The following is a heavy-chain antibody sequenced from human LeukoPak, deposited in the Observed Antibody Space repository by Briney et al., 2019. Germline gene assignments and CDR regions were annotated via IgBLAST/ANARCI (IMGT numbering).Heavy chain of an antibody. D-gene: IGHD6-13*01. Sequence: SETLSLTCTVSGGSVSGGSYYWSWIRQPPGKGLEWIGYIYYSGSTNYNPSLKSRVTISVDTSKNQFSLKLSSVTAADTAVYYCASEGAGTFDYWGQGTLVTVSS. CDR1: GGSVSGGSYY. V-gene: IGHV4-61*01. J-gene: IGHJ4*02. CDR3: ASEGAGTFDY. CDR2: IYYSGST.